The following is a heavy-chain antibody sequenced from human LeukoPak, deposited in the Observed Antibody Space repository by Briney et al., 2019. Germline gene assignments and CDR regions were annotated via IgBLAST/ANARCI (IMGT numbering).Heavy chain of an antibody. D-gene: IGHD3-3*01. J-gene: IGHJ4*02. Sequence: ALVKVSCKASGYTFTGYYMHWVRQAPGQGLEWMGWINPNSGGTNYAQKFQGRVTMTRDTSISTAYMELSRLRSDDTAVYYCARAYDFWSGSFDYWGQGTLVTVSS. CDR3: ARAYDFWSGSFDY. CDR1: GYTFTGYY. CDR2: INPNSGGT. V-gene: IGHV1-2*02.